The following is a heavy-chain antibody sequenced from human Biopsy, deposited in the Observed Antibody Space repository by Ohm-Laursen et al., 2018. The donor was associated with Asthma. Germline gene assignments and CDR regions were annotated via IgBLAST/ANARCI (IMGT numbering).Heavy chain of an antibody. Sequence: ASVKVSCKASGGTSSRYAISWVRQAPGQGLEWMGGIIPDFGTSNYAQKFQGRVTFTADGSTSSAYMELCSLTSEDSAVYYCAREISTVDYGYYYFAMEVWGQGTTVTVSS. V-gene: IGHV1-69*13. CDR1: GGTSSRYA. CDR3: AREISTVDYGYYYFAMEV. D-gene: IGHD4-17*01. J-gene: IGHJ6*02. CDR2: IIPDFGTS.